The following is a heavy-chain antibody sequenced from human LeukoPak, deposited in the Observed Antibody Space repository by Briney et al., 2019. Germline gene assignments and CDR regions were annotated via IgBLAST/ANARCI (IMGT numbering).Heavy chain of an antibody. Sequence: PGGSLRLSCAASGFTFRTYSMNWVRQAPGKGLEWVSAISGSGGSTYYADSVKGRFTISRDNSKNTLYLQMNSLRAEDTAVYYCARTHYDILTGYDYWGQGTLVTVSS. V-gene: IGHV3-23*01. CDR3: ARTHYDILTGYDY. CDR1: GFTFRTYS. D-gene: IGHD3-9*01. CDR2: ISGSGGST. J-gene: IGHJ4*02.